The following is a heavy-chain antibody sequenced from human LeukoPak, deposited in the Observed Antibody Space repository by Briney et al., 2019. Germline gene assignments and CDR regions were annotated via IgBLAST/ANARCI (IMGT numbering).Heavy chain of an antibody. Sequence: GESLKISCKGSGYTFTSYWIGWVHQMPGKGLEWMGIIYPGDSDTRYSPSFQGQVTISADKSISTAYLQWSSLKASDTAIYYCARHEDYMIDYWGQGTLVTVSS. D-gene: IGHD4-11*01. V-gene: IGHV5-51*07. J-gene: IGHJ4*02. CDR2: IYPGDSDT. CDR1: GYTFTSYW. CDR3: ARHEDYMIDY.